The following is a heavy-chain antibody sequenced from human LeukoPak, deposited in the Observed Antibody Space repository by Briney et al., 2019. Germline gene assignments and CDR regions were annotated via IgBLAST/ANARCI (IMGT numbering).Heavy chain of an antibody. CDR1: GFSFRDYG. J-gene: IGHJ4*02. CDR3: ARGALVGTVYFFDY. V-gene: IGHV3-21*01. CDR2: ITRGSAHI. Sequence: GSLRLSCTTSGFSFRDYGITWVRQAPGKGLEWVSAITRGSAHIYYADSLKGRFTISGDHSTNSVHLQMNSLRVDDTAVYYCARGALVGTVYFFDYWGPGTVVTVSS. D-gene: IGHD1-26*01.